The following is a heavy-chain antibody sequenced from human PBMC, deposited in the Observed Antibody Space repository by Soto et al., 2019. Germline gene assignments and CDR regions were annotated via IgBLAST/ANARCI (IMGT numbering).Heavy chain of an antibody. CDR3: ARGGFYDSSGARNYYYYGMNV. D-gene: IGHD3-22*01. J-gene: IGHJ6*02. V-gene: IGHV1-18*01. CDR2: ISAYDGYT. Sequence: GASVKVSCKASGYTKTSYGINWVRQEPEQGLEWLGWISAYDGYTNYAQILQGRVSMTTDTSTKTAYMELRSLRSDDTAMYYCARGGFYDSSGARNYYYYGMNVWGQGTMVTVSS. CDR1: GYTKTSYG.